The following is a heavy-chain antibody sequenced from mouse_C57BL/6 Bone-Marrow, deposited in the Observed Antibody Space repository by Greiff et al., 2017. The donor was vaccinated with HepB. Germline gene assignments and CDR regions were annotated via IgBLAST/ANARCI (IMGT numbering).Heavy chain of an antibody. D-gene: IGHD1-1*01. Sequence: KLMEWVAYISSGSSTIYYADTVKGRFTISRDNAKNTLFLQMTSLRSEDTAMYYCARGGTALRNWYFDVWGTGTTVTVSS. V-gene: IGHV5-17*01. CDR3: ARGGTALRNWYFDV. J-gene: IGHJ1*03. CDR2: ISSGSSTI.